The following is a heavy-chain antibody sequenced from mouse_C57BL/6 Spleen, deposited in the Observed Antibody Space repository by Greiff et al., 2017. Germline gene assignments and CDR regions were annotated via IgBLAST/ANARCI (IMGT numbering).Heavy chain of an antibody. CDR1: GFTFSSYA. D-gene: IGHD1-1*01. CDR2: ISDGGSYT. J-gene: IGHJ2*01. V-gene: IGHV5-4*01. Sequence: DVKLVESGGGLVKPGGSLKLSCAASGFTFSSYAMSWVRQTPEKRLEWVATISDGGSYTYYPDNVKGRFTISRDNAKNNLYLQMSHLKSEDTAMYYCARDHYGSSYDYWGQGTTLTVSS. CDR3: ARDHYGSSYDY.